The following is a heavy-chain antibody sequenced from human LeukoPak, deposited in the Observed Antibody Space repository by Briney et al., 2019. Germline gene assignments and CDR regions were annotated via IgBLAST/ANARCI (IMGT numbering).Heavy chain of an antibody. CDR2: TNPDGSIK. CDR3: VSGFLQWLY. V-gene: IGHV3-7*01. CDR1: GFIFGGYW. J-gene: IGHJ4*02. Sequence: GGSLRLSCAASGFIFGGYWMSWVRQAPGRGLEWVANTNPDGSIKYYVDSVNGRFTISRDNAKDSLYLQMNSLRAEDTAVYYCVSGFLQWLYWGQGTLVTVSS. D-gene: IGHD3-3*01.